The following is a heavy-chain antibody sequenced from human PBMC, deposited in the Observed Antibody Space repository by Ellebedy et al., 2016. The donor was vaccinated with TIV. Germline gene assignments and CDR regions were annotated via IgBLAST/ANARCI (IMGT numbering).Heavy chain of an antibody. CDR1: GFTFSKYC. CDR3: AKDFQEGVGWLVGA. V-gene: IGHV3-23*01. Sequence: GESLKISCAASGFTFSKYCMSWVRHVPGKGLEWVAVISSSAINTYYADSVRGRFTISRDNSKNTLYLQLDSLRAEDTALYYCAKDFQEGVGWLVGAWGQGALVTVSS. J-gene: IGHJ5*02. CDR2: ISSSAINT. D-gene: IGHD6-19*01.